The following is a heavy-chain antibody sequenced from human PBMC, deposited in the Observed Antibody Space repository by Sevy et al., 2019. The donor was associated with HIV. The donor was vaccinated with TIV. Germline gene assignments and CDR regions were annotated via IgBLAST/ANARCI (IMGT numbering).Heavy chain of an antibody. D-gene: IGHD3-3*01. J-gene: IGHJ6*02. CDR2: ISYDGSNK. Sequence: GGSLRLSCAASGFTFSSYAMHWVRQAPGKGLEWVAVISYDGSNKYYADSVKGRFTISSDNSKNTLYLQMNSLRAEDTAVYYCARDGNLYDFWSGYPPPSYYYYGMDVWGQGTTVTVSS. CDR3: ARDGNLYDFWSGYPPPSYYYYGMDV. V-gene: IGHV3-30-3*01. CDR1: GFTFSSYA.